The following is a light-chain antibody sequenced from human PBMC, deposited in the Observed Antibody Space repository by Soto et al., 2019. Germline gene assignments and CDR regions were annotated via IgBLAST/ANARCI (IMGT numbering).Light chain of an antibody. CDR2: AAS. CDR3: QQSYSISPYT. CDR1: QSLSTY. V-gene: IGKV1-39*01. Sequence: DIPMTQSPSSLSASVGDKVTITCRASQSLSTYLDWYQQKPGKAPKLLIFAASSLQSGVPSRFSGSGSGTEFTLTISGLQPEDFSTYYCQQSYSISPYTFGQGTKLGI. J-gene: IGKJ2*01.